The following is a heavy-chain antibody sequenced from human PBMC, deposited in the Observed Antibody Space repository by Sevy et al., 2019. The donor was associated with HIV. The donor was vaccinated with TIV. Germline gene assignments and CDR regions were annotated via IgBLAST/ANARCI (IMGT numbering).Heavy chain of an antibody. CDR3: AREDHYYGSRSYYRFDYSYYDGMDV. D-gene: IGHD3-10*01. CDR2: IKQDGSEK. CDR1: GFTFSSYW. V-gene: IGHV3-7*01. J-gene: IGHJ6*02. Sequence: GGSLRLSCAASGFTFSSYWMSWVRQAPGKGLEWVANIKQDGSEKYYVDSVKGRFTISRDNAKNSLYLQMNSLRAEDTAVYYCAREDHYYGSRSYYRFDYSYYDGMDVWGQGTTVTVSS.